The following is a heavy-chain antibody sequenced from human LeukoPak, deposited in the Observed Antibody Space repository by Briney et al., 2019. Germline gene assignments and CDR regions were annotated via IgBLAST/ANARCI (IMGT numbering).Heavy chain of an antibody. V-gene: IGHV1-46*01. D-gene: IGHD6-13*01. Sequence: ASVKVSCKASGYTFTSYYMHWVRQAPGQGLEWMGIINPSGGSTSYAQKFQGRVTMTRDTSTSTVYMELSSLRSEDTAVYYCARDYTPPQTSGSSSPTGYGMDVWGQGTTVTVSS. J-gene: IGHJ6*02. CDR3: ARDYTPPQTSGSSSPTGYGMDV. CDR1: GYTFTSYY. CDR2: INPSGGST.